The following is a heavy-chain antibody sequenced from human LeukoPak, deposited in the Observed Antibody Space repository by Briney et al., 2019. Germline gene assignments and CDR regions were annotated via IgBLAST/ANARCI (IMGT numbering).Heavy chain of an antibody. D-gene: IGHD5-12*01. V-gene: IGHV3-30*02. CDR3: AKDTSGDSGYDSLMDV. J-gene: IGHJ6*04. Sequence: HPGGSLRLSCAASGFTFSSHGMHWVRQAPGKGLEWVAFIRYDGSNKYYADSVKGRFTISRDNAKNSLYLQMNSLRAEDTALYYCAKDTSGDSGYDSLMDVWGKGTTVTISS. CDR2: IRYDGSNK. CDR1: GFTFSSHG.